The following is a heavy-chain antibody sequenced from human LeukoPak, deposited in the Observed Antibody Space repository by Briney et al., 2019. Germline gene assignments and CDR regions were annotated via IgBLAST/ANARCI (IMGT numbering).Heavy chain of an antibody. J-gene: IGHJ4*02. V-gene: IGHV4-61*01. D-gene: IGHD3-10*01. CDR2: IYYSGST. CDR1: GGSVSSGSYY. Sequence: SETLSLTCTVSGGSVSSGSYYWSWIRQPPGKGLEWIGYIYYSGSTNYNPSLKSRVTISVDTSKNQFSLKLSSVTAADTAVYYCARVYYYGSGSYIDYWGQGTLVTVSS. CDR3: ARVYYYGSGSYIDY.